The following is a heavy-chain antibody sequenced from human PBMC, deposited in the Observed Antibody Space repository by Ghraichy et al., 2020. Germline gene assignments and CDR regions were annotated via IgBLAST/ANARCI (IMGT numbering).Heavy chain of an antibody. V-gene: IGHV3-23*01. CDR1: GFTFSSYS. D-gene: IGHD3-10*01. CDR2: ISGSGGSI. CDR3: WKPAVKSWFKDGMDV. Sequence: GGSLRLSCAASGFTFSSYSMSWVRQAPGKGLEWVSVISGSGGSIYYVDSGRGRFTISRDNSKNTLYLQMNSLRAEDTAVDYCWKPAVKSWFKDGMDVWGQGTAVNVAS. J-gene: IGHJ6*02.